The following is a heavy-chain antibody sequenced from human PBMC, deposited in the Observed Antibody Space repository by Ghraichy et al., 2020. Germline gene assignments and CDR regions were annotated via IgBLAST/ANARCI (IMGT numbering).Heavy chain of an antibody. J-gene: IGHJ4*02. D-gene: IGHD3-22*01. CDR2: ISAYNGNT. Sequence: ASVKVSCKASGYTFTSYGISWVRQAPGQGLEWMGWISAYNGNTNYAQKLQGRVTMTTDTSTSTAYMELRSLRSDDTAVYYCARHYYDSSGYYYPLDYWGQGTLVIVSP. CDR3: ARHYYDSSGYYYPLDY. V-gene: IGHV1-18*04. CDR1: GYTFTSYG.